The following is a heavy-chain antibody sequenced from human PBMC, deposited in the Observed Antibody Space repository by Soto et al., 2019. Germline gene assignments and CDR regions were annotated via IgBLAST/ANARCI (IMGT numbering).Heavy chain of an antibody. CDR1: GFTFSSYE. V-gene: IGHV3-48*03. J-gene: IGHJ4*02. D-gene: IGHD1-20*01. CDR2: ISSSGSTI. CDR3: ARDRMYNYFDY. Sequence: VQLVESGGGLVQPGGSLRLSCAASGFTFSSYEMNWVRQAPGKGLEWVSYISSSGSTIYYADSVKGRFTISRDNAKNSLYLQMNSLRAEDTAVYYCARDRMYNYFDYWGQGTLVTVSS.